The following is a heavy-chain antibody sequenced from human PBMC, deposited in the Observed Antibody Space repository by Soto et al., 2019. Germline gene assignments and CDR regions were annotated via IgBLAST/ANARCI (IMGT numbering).Heavy chain of an antibody. D-gene: IGHD1-7*01. Sequence: GGSLRLSCAASGFTFSSYGMHWVRQAPGKGLEWVAVISYDGSNKYYADSVKGRFTISRDNSKNTLYLQMNSLRDEDTAVYYCAKVQTLELFEYYYYYYGMDVWGQGTTVTVSS. CDR2: ISYDGSNK. CDR1: GFTFSSYG. CDR3: AKVQTLELFEYYYYYYGMDV. V-gene: IGHV3-30*18. J-gene: IGHJ6*02.